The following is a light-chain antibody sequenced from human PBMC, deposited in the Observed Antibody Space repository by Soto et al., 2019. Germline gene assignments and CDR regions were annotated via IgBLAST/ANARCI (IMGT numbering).Light chain of an antibody. CDR1: ALPKQY. Sequence: SYELTQPPSVPVAPGQTARITCSGDALPKQYAYWYQQKPGQAPVVVIYKDNGRPSGIPERFSGSNSGTTVTLTISGVQAEDEAYYYCQSSDSSGRYPYVFGTGTKVTVL. CDR3: QSSDSSGRYPYV. J-gene: IGLJ1*01. CDR2: KDN. V-gene: IGLV3-25*02.